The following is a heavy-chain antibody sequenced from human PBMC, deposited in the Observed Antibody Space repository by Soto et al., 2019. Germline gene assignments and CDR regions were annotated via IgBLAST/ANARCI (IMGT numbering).Heavy chain of an antibody. CDR3: AAGGRDGYIK. J-gene: IGHJ4*02. CDR1: RDTFNSYA. V-gene: IGHV1-69*13. CDR2: IIPILGTT. D-gene: IGHD5-12*01. Sequence: EASVKVSCKASRDTFNSYAITWVRQAPGQGREWMGGIIPILGTTKYAQKFQGRVTMTADESTSTAYMELSSLRSEARAVYYCAAGGRDGYIKWGQGTQVTVPS.